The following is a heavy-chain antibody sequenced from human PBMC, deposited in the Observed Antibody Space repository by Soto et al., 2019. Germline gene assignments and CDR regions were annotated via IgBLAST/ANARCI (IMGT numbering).Heavy chain of an antibody. J-gene: IGHJ6*03. CDR1: GFTFSSYA. Sequence: GGSLRLSCAASGFTFSSYAMSWIRQAPGKGLEWVSAISGSGGSTYYADSVKGRFTISRDNSKNTLYLQMNSLRAEDTAVYDYAKEDLYCSSTSCYGDYYYYYMDVWGKGTTVTVSS. CDR3: AKEDLYCSSTSCYGDYYYYYMDV. D-gene: IGHD2-2*01. V-gene: IGHV3-23*01. CDR2: ISGSGGST.